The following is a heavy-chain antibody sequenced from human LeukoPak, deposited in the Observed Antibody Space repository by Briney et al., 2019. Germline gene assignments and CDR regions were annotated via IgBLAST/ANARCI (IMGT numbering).Heavy chain of an antibody. Sequence: SGTLSLTCAVSGASITSSHWWSWARQPPGKGLEWIGEIHDSGTTNYNPSLKSRVTISVGTSKNQFPLKVSSVTATDTAVYYCARGSGWLTDHWGQGTLVTVSS. CDR2: IHDSGTT. J-gene: IGHJ4*02. V-gene: IGHV4-4*02. CDR1: GASITSSHW. CDR3: ARGSGWLTDH. D-gene: IGHD6-19*01.